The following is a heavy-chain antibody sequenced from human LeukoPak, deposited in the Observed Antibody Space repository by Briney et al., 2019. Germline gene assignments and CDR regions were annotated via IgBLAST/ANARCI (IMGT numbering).Heavy chain of an antibody. CDR3: AREKRFWSGYYTEDYFDY. Sequence: SETLSLTCTVSGGSISSGSYYWSWIRQPAGKGLEWIGRIYTSGSTNYNPSLKSRVTISVDTSKNQFSLKLSSVTAADTAVYYCAREKRFWSGYYTEDYFDYWGQGTLVTVSS. D-gene: IGHD3-3*01. J-gene: IGHJ4*02. CDR1: GGSISSGSYY. V-gene: IGHV4-61*02. CDR2: IYTSGST.